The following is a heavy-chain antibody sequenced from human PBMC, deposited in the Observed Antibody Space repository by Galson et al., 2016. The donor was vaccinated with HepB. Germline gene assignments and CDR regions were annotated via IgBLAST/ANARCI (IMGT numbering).Heavy chain of an antibody. CDR3: ARVIKGFTDY. Sequence: SLRLSCAASGFTFSPYWMHWVRQAPGKGLVWVSQINTDGTITTYADSVKGRFTSSRDNAKNTLYLQMNSLRDEDTAVYYCARVIKGFTDYWGQGTLATVSS. D-gene: IGHD3-16*01. J-gene: IGHJ4*02. CDR2: INTDGTIT. V-gene: IGHV3-74*01. CDR1: GFTFSPYW.